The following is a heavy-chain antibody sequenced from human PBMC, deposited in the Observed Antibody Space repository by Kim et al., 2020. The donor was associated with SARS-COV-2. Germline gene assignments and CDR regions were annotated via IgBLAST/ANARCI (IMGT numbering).Heavy chain of an antibody. CDR1: GGSISTYY. D-gene: IGHD2-8*01. Sequence: SETLSLTCTVSGGSISTYYWSWIWQPPGKGLEWIGHIYYSGSTNYNPSLKSRVTISVDTSKNQFSLKLSSVTAADTAVYYCARYCTNGVCYKGGYWYFDLWGRGTLVTVSS. V-gene: IGHV4-59*13. J-gene: IGHJ2*01. CDR2: IYYSGST. CDR3: ARYCTNGVCYKGGYWYFDL.